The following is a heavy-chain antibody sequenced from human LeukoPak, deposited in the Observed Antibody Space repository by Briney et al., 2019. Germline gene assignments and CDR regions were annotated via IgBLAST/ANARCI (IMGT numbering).Heavy chain of an antibody. Sequence: SVTVSCTASGGTFSSYAISWVRQAPGQGLEWMGGIIPIFGTANYAQKFQGRVTITADESTSTAYMELSSLRSEDTAVYYCAREPGYSGYVLLYWGQGTLVTVSS. D-gene: IGHD5-12*01. V-gene: IGHV1-69*13. CDR1: GGTFSSYA. CDR3: AREPGYSGYVLLY. CDR2: IIPIFGTA. J-gene: IGHJ4*02.